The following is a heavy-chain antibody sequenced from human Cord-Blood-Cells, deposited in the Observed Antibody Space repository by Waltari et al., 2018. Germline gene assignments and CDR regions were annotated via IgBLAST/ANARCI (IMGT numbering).Heavy chain of an antibody. CDR3: ASSTPYWYFDL. CDR2: ISSSSSYI. CDR1: GFTFSIYS. Sequence: ELQLVESGGGLVKPGGSLGFSCPASGFTFSIYSMSWVRQAPGKGLGWVSSISSSSSYIYYADSVKGRFTISRDNAKNSLYLQMNSLRAEDTAVYYCASSTPYWYFDLWGRGTLVTVSS. J-gene: IGHJ2*01. V-gene: IGHV3-21*01.